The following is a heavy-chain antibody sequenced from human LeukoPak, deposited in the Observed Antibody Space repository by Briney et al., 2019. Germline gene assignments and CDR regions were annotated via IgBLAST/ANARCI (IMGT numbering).Heavy chain of an antibody. CDR2: ISGDGSVT. J-gene: IGHJ4*01. CDR3: ARYSSSSGGASYYLDY. V-gene: IGHV3-74*01. CDR1: GFTLRNYW. D-gene: IGHD6-6*01. Sequence: PGGSLRLSCTGSGFTLRNYWMHWVRQVSGKRLVWVSRISGDGSVTNYADSVQGRFTISRDNAENILYLQINNLRSEDTAVYYCARYSSSSGGASYYLDYWGHGTLVTVSP.